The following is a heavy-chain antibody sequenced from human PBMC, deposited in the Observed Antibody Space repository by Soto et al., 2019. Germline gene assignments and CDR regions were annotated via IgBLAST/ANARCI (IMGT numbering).Heavy chain of an antibody. CDR2: IYYSGST. Sequence: SETLSLTCTVSGGSISSSSYYWGWIRQPPGKGLEWIGYIYYSGSTYYNPSLKSRVTISVDTSNNQFYLKLSSVTAADTAVYYCARYYYGSGSYKWFDPWGQGTLVTVSS. CDR3: ARYYYGSGSYKWFDP. CDR1: GGSISSSSYY. V-gene: IGHV4-39*01. J-gene: IGHJ5*02. D-gene: IGHD3-10*01.